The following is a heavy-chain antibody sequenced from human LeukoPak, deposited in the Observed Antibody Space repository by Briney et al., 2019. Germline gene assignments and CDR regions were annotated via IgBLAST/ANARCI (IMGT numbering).Heavy chain of an antibody. Sequence: SETLSLTCTVSGGSISSYYWSWIRQPAGKGLEWIGRIYTSGSTNYNPSLKSRVTISVDTSKNQFSLKLSSVTAADTAVYYCASPSLDDDYGDYVPDYYYGMDVWGQGTTVTVSS. CDR1: GGSISSYY. J-gene: IGHJ6*02. CDR2: IYTSGST. V-gene: IGHV4-4*07. CDR3: ASPSLDDDYGDYVPDYYYGMDV. D-gene: IGHD4-17*01.